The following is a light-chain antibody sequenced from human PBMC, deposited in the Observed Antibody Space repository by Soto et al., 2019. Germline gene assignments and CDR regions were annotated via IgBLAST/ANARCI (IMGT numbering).Light chain of an antibody. Sequence: EIVMTQSPATLSVSAGERATLSCRASQSVSGNLAWYQQKPGQAPRLLIYGASTGDTGIPARFSGSGSGTEFTLTISSLQSEDFAIYYCQQYNNWPRTFGEGTKVEIK. CDR2: GAS. CDR3: QQYNNWPRT. CDR1: QSVSGN. V-gene: IGKV3-15*01. J-gene: IGKJ1*01.